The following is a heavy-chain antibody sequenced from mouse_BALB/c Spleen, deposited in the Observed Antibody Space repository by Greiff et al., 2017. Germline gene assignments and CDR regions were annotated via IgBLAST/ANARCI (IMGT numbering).Heavy chain of an antibody. Sequence: VHVKQSGPELVKPGASVKISCKASGYTFTDYNMHWVKQSHGKSLEWIGYIYPYNGGTGYNQKFKSKATLTVDNSSSTAYMELRSLTSEDSAVYYCARRGYYGSSHTFAYWGQGTLVTVSA. CDR3: ARRGYYGSSHTFAY. V-gene: IGHV1S29*02. D-gene: IGHD1-1*01. CDR1: GYTFTDYN. CDR2: IYPYNGGT. J-gene: IGHJ3*01.